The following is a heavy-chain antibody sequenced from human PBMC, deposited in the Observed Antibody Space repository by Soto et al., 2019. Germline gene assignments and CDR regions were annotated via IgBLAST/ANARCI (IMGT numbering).Heavy chain of an antibody. V-gene: IGHV4-39*01. CDR1: GGSISSSYY. CDR2: IYYSGST. Sequence: QLQLQESGPGLVKPSETLSLTCTVSGGSISSSYYWGWIRQPPGKGLEWIGSIYYSGSTNYNPSLKSRVIISVDTSKNQFSLKLSSVTAADTAVYYCARRSPAAGTNWFDPWGQGTLVTASS. CDR3: ARRSPAAGTNWFDP. D-gene: IGHD6-13*01. J-gene: IGHJ5*02.